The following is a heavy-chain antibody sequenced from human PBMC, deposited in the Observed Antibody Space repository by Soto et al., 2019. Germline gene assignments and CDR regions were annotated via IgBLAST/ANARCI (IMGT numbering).Heavy chain of an antibody. Sequence: ASVKVSCKASGNTVPNYAIHWVRQAPGQRLEWMGWINGGNGNTYYSEHFQGRVTFTRDTAASTGYMELSSLRSEDTAVYYCARAAGMVALDYWGQGTPVTVSS. D-gene: IGHD5-18*01. J-gene: IGHJ4*02. CDR3: ARAAGMVALDY. CDR1: GNTVPNYA. V-gene: IGHV1-3*01. CDR2: INGGNGNT.